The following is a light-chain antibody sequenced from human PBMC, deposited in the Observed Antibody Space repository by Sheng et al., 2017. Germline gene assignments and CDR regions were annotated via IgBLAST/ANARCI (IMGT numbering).Light chain of an antibody. CDR2: EGN. CDR3: CSYVGNSLVT. CDR1: SSDVGSYNL. J-gene: IGLJ2*01. Sequence: QSALTQPASVSGSPGQSITISCTGTSSDVGSYNLVSWYQHHPGKAPKLMIYEGNKRPSGISDRFSGSSSGNTASLTISGLQAEDEADYYCCSYVGNSLVTFGGGTRLTVL. V-gene: IGLV2-23*01.